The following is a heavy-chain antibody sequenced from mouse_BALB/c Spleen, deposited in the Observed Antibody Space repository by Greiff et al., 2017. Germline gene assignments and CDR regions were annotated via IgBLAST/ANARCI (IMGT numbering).Heavy chain of an antibody. Sequence: EVKLVESGGGLVKPGGSLKLSCAASGFTFSSYAMSWVRQSPEKRLEWVAEISSGGSYTYYPDTVTGRFTISRDNAKNTLYLEMSSLRSEDTAMYYCARDHRYDGGDYFDYWGQGTTLTVSS. CDR1: GFTFSSYA. CDR3: ARDHRYDGGDYFDY. D-gene: IGHD2-14*01. J-gene: IGHJ2*01. V-gene: IGHV5-9-4*01. CDR2: ISSGGSYT.